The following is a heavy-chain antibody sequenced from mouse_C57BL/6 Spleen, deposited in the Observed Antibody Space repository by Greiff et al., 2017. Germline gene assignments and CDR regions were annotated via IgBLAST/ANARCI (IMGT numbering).Heavy chain of an antibody. J-gene: IGHJ1*03. CDR2: IRSKSNNYAT. V-gene: IGHV10-1*01. CDR1: GFSFNTYA. D-gene: IGHD2-3*01. CDR3: VRQYDGYYWYFDV. Sequence: EVQRVESGGGLVQPKGSLKLSCAASGFSFNTYAMNWVRQAPGKGLEWVARIRSKSNNYATYYADSVKDRFTISRDDSESTLYLQMNNLKTEDTAMYYCVRQYDGYYWYFDVWGTGTTVTVSS.